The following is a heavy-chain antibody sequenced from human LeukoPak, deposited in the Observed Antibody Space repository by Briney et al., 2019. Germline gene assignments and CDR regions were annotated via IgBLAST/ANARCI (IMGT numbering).Heavy chain of an antibody. Sequence: GGSLRLSCAASGFTFSSYSMNWVRQAPGKGLEWVSSISSSSSYIYYADSVKGRFTISRDNAKNSLYLQMNSLRAEDTAVYYCARDPGSRWQPDYWGQGTLVTVSS. D-gene: IGHD6-13*01. CDR2: ISSSSSYI. V-gene: IGHV3-21*03. CDR1: GFTFSSYS. CDR3: ARDPGSRWQPDY. J-gene: IGHJ4*02.